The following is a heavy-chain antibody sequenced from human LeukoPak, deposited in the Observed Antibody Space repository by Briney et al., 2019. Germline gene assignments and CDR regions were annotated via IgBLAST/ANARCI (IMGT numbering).Heavy chain of an antibody. J-gene: IGHJ5*02. CDR3: ARGQPLWFGELRHWFDP. V-gene: IGHV4-34*01. CDR1: GGSFSGYY. CDR2: INHSGST. Sequence: SSETLSLTCAVYGGSFSGYYWSWIRQPPGKGLEWIGEINHSGSTNYNPSLKSRVTISVDTSKNQFSLKLSSVTAADTAVYFCARGQPLWFGELRHWFDPWGQGTLVTVSS. D-gene: IGHD3-10*01.